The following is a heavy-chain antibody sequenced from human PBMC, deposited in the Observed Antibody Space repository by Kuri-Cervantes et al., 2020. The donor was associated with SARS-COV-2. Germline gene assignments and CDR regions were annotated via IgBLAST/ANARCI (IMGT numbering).Heavy chain of an antibody. D-gene: IGHD3-10*01. CDR1: GGSFNNYY. V-gene: IGHV4-34*01. J-gene: IGHJ4*02. CDR3: AREASKSSITMVRGVISGGVDY. Sequence: SETLSLTCAVYGGSFNNYYWSWIRQPPGKGLEWIGDINQSGGTNHSPSLKSRVIISTDTSRNQFSLKLSSVTAADTAVYYCAREASKSSITMVRGVISGGVDYWGQGTLVTVSS. CDR2: INQSGGT.